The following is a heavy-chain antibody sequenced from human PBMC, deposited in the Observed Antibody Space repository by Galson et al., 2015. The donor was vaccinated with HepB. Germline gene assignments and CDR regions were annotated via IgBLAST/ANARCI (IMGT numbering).Heavy chain of an antibody. V-gene: IGHV1-3*01. CDR3: ARDRITIFGVVIIDEWSGGMDV. J-gene: IGHJ6*02. CDR2: INAGNGNT. D-gene: IGHD3-3*01. CDR1: GYTFTSYA. Sequence: SVKVSCKASGYTFTSYAMHWVRQAPGQRLEWMGWINAGNGNTKYSQKFQGRVTITRDTSASTAYMELSSLRFEDTAVYYCARDRITIFGVVIIDEWSGGMDVWGQGTTVTVSS.